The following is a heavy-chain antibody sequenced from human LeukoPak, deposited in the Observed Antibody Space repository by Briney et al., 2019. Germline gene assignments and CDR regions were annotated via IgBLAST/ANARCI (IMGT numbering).Heavy chain of an antibody. J-gene: IGHJ4*02. Sequence: GGSLRLSCAASGFTFSGYSMNWVRQAPGKGLEWVSYISSSSSTIYYADSVKGRFTISRDNAKNSLYLQMNSLRTEDTAVYYCASDQLLWFGEPLDYWGQGTLVTVSS. V-gene: IGHV3-48*04. CDR1: GFTFSGYS. CDR3: ASDQLLWFGEPLDY. CDR2: ISSSSSTI. D-gene: IGHD3-10*01.